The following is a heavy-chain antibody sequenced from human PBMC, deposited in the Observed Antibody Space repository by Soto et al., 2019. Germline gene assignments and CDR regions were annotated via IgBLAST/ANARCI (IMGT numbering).Heavy chain of an antibody. Sequence: QVRLVQSGPEVRKPGASVKISCEASGYSFTGHYLHWVRQAPGHGLEWMVWINPNSGGTNYAQKFQDWISMTRDKALSTVYMDLSSLRSEDTAMYYCAKSDGAEENDAFDIWGQGTMISVS. CDR2: INPNSGGT. CDR3: AKSDGAEENDAFDI. V-gene: IGHV1-2*04. D-gene: IGHD3-16*01. J-gene: IGHJ3*02. CDR1: GYSFTGHY.